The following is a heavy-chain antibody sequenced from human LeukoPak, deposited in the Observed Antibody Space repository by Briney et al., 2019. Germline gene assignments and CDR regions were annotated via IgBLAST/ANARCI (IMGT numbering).Heavy chain of an antibody. CDR3: ARKSWFDP. CDR1: GGSISSGGYS. V-gene: IGHV4-30-2*01. CDR2: IYHSGST. J-gene: IGHJ5*02. Sequence: SETLSLTCAVSGGSISSGGYSWSWIRQPPGQGLEWIGYIYHSGSTYYNPSLKSRVTISVDRSKNQFSLKLSSVTAADTAVYYCARKSWFDPWGQGTLVTVSS.